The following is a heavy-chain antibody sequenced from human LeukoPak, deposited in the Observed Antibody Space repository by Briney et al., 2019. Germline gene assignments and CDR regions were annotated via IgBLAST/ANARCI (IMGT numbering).Heavy chain of an antibody. D-gene: IGHD1-1*01. Sequence: SETLSLTCAVYGGSFSGYYWSWIRQPPGKGLEWIGEINHSGSTNYNPSLKSRVTISVDTSKNQFSLKLTSVTAADTAVYYCARPSGGTPFKRFDYWGQGTLVTVSS. CDR3: ARPSGGTPFKRFDY. CDR1: GGSFSGYY. J-gene: IGHJ4*02. V-gene: IGHV4-34*01. CDR2: INHSGST.